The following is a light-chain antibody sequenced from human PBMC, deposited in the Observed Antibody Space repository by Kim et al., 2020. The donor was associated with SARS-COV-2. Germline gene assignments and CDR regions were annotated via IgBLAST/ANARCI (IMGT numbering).Light chain of an antibody. V-gene: IGLV3-25*03. J-gene: IGLJ3*02. CDR1: ALPKQY. CDR3: QSTDSSGNWV. Sequence: SYELTQPPSMSVSPGQTARITCSGGALPKQYAYWYQQKPGQAPVMVIFKDSQRPSGVPERLSGSSSGTTVTLTISGVQAEDEADYYCQSTDSSGNWVFGG. CDR2: KDS.